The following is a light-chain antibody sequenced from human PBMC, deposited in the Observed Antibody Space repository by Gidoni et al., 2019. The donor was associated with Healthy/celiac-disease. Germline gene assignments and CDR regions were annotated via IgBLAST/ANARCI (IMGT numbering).Light chain of an antibody. CDR2: GAS. J-gene: IGKJ2*01. V-gene: IGKV3-20*01. CDR3: QQYGSSPVT. CDR1: QSVSSSY. Sequence: EIVLTQSPGTLSLSPGERATLSCRASQSVSSSYLAWYQQKPGQAPRLLIYGASSRATGIPDRFSGSGSGTDFTLTISRLEPEDFAVYYWQQYGSSPVTFGQGTKLEIK.